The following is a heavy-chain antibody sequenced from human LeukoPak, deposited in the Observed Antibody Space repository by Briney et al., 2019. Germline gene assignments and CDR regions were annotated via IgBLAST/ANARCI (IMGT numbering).Heavy chain of an antibody. V-gene: IGHV4-34*01. CDR2: INHSGST. J-gene: IGHJ4*02. CDR3: ARGRDLLWFGELPPKGFDY. D-gene: IGHD3-10*01. Sequence: SETLSLTCAVYGGSFSGYYWSWIRQPSGKGLEWIGEINHSGSTNYNPSLKSRVTISVDTSKNQFSLKLSSVTAADTAVYYCARGRDLLWFGELPPKGFDYWGQGTLVTVSS. CDR1: GGSFSGYY.